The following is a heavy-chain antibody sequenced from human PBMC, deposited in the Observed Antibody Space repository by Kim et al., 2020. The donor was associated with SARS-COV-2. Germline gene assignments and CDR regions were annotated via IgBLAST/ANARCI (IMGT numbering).Heavy chain of an antibody. J-gene: IGHJ4*02. Sequence: PSLHGRVTISVDTSKNQFSLKLSSVTAADTAVYYCARRYCSSTSCQGFDYWGQGTLVTVSS. CDR3: ARRYCSSTSCQGFDY. D-gene: IGHD2-2*01. V-gene: IGHV4-34*01.